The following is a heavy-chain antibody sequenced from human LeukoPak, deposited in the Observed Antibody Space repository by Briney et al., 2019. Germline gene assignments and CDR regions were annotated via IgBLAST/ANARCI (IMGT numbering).Heavy chain of an antibody. Sequence: PSQTLSLTCTVSGGSISSGGYYWRWIRQHPGKGLEWIGYIYYSGSTYYNPSLKSRVTISVDTSKNQFSLKLSSVTAADTAVYYCAGGNGYFDWLLSEGYFDYWGQGTLVTVSS. D-gene: IGHD3-9*01. V-gene: IGHV4-31*03. CDR1: GGSISSGGYY. CDR3: AGGNGYFDWLLSEGYFDY. CDR2: IYYSGST. J-gene: IGHJ4*02.